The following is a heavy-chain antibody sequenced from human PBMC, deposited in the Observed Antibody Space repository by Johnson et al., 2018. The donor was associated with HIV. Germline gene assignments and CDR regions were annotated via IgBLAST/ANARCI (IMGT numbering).Heavy chain of an antibody. CDR2: IKSKTDGGTT. CDR1: GFTFSNAW. J-gene: IGHJ3*02. V-gene: IGHV3-15*01. D-gene: IGHD2-21*01. CDR3: TTPVGVVIAIRATYDAFDI. Sequence: VHLVESGGGVVRPGGSLRLSCAASGFTFSNAWMSWVRPAPGKGLEWVGRIKSKTDGGTTDYAAHVKGRFTISRDDSKNTLYLQMNSLKTEDIALYYCTTPVGVVIAIRATYDAFDIWGQGTMVTVSS.